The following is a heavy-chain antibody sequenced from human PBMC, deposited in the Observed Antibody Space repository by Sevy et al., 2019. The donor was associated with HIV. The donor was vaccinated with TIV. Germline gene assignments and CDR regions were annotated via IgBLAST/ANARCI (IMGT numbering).Heavy chain of an antibody. CDR2: IYYSGST. CDR1: GGSISSYY. Sequence: SETLSLTCTVSGGSISSYYWSWIRQPPGKGLEWIGYIYYSGSTNYNPSLKSRVTISVDTSKNQFSLKLSSVTAADTAVYYCARAQYYYDSSGYYYSRCFDPWGQGTLVTVSS. CDR3: ARAQYYYDSSGYYYSRCFDP. D-gene: IGHD3-22*01. V-gene: IGHV4-59*01. J-gene: IGHJ5*02.